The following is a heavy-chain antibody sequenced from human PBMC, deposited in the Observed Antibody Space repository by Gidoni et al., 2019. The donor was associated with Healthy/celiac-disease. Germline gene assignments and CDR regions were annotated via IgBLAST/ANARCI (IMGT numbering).Heavy chain of an antibody. Sequence: QVTLRESGPALVKPTRTLTLTCTFSGFSLSTSGMCVSWIRQPPGKALEWLALIDWDDDKYYSTSLKTRLTISKDTSKNQVVLTMTNMDPVDTATYYCARSRYSGSLHDYWGQGTLVTVSS. D-gene: IGHD1-26*01. CDR1: GFSLSTSGMC. V-gene: IGHV2-70*01. CDR3: ARSRYSGSLHDY. CDR2: IDWDDDK. J-gene: IGHJ4*02.